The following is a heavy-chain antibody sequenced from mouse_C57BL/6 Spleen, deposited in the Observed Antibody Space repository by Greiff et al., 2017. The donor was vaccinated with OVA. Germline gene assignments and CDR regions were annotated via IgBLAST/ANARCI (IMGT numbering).Heavy chain of an antibody. Sequence: VQLKESGPGLVKPSQSLSLTCSVTGYSITSGYYWNWIRQFPGNKLEWMGYISYDGSNNYNPSLKNRISITRDTSKNQFFLKLNSVTTEDTATYYCARATTVVALHWYFDVWGTGTTVTVSS. V-gene: IGHV3-6*01. CDR2: ISYDGSN. CDR1: GYSITSGYY. D-gene: IGHD1-1*01. J-gene: IGHJ1*03. CDR3: ARATTVVALHWYFDV.